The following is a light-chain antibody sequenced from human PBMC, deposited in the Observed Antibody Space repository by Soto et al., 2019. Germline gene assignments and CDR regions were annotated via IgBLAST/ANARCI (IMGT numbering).Light chain of an antibody. CDR2: GSS. CDR3: KKNNIGPRG. J-gene: IGKJ1*01. Sequence: ERLMTQSPATLSVSPGERVTLSCRASQTISSNLAWYQQKPGQAPRLLIYGSSIRATGISARFSGSGSGTEFPLTTSSLQSEVLAVYYCKKNNIGPRGFGKGT. V-gene: IGKV3-15*01. CDR1: QTISSN.